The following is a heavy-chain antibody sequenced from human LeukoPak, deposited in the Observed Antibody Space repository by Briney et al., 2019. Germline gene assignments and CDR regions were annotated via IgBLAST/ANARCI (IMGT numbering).Heavy chain of an antibody. V-gene: IGHV5-51*01. Sequence: GDSLKISCKGSGCSFTSYWIGWVRQMPGKGLEWMGIIYPGDSDTRYSPSFQGQVTISADKSISTAYLQWSSLKASDTAMYYCARLRGSYYDFWSGFDYWGQGTLVTVSS. CDR2: IYPGDSDT. J-gene: IGHJ4*02. CDR3: ARLRGSYYDFWSGFDY. D-gene: IGHD3-3*01. CDR1: GCSFTSYW.